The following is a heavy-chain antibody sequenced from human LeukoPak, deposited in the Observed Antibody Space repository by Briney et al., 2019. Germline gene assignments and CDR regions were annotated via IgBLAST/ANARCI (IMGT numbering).Heavy chain of an antibody. CDR2: ISYDGSNK. CDR3: ARVNGAFDY. V-gene: IGHV3-30*03. J-gene: IGHJ4*02. D-gene: IGHD4-17*01. Sequence: PGGSLRLSCAASGFTFSNAWMSWVRQAPGKGLEWVAVISYDGSNKYYADSVKGRFTISRDNSKNTLYLQMNSLKTEDTAVYYCARVNGAFDYWGQGTLVTVSS. CDR1: GFTFSNAW.